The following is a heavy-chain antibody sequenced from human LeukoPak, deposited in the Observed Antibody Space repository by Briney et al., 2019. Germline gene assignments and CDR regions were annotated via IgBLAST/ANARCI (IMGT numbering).Heavy chain of an antibody. Sequence: PSETLSLTCTVSGGYISGYYWSWIRQPAGKGLEWIGRIYTSGSTHYNPSLKSRVTMSVDTSKNQFSLNLSSVTAADTAVYYCARERDIVVVVAATQDYYYYMDVWGKGTTVTVSS. V-gene: IGHV4-4*07. CDR1: GGYISGYY. CDR2: IYTSGST. D-gene: IGHD2-15*01. J-gene: IGHJ6*03. CDR3: ARERDIVVVVAATQDYYYYMDV.